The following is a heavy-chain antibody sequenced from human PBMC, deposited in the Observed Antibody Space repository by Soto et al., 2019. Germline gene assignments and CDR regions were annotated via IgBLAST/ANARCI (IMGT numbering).Heavy chain of an antibody. CDR2: IYHRGST. J-gene: IGHJ5*02. CDR3: ARRSPLVYGNPFDH. D-gene: IGHD3-10*01. V-gene: IGHV4-39*01. Sequence: SETLSLTCTVSGGSISSNSYYWDWIRQPPGKGLDWIGSIYHRGSTYYNPSLKSRVAISVDPSTNQFSLTLTSVAAADTAVYYCARRSPLVYGNPFDHWGQGTLVTVSS. CDR1: GGSISSNSYY.